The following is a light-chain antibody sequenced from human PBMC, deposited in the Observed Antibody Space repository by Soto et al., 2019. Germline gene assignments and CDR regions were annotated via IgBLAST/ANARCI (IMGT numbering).Light chain of an antibody. CDR1: SSDIGGYNF. CDR2: EVT. CDR3: SSITSSSTDV. V-gene: IGLV2-14*01. J-gene: IGLJ1*01. Sequence: QSVLTQPASVSGSLGQSITISCTGTSSDIGGYNFVSWYRHHPGKAPKLMIYEVTNRPSGVSNRFSGSRSGNTASLTISGLQAEDEGDYYCSSITSSSTDVFGNGTKVTVL.